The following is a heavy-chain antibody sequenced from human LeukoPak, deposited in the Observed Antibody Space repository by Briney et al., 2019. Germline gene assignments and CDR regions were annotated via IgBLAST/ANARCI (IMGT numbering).Heavy chain of an antibody. Sequence: GGSLRLSCEASGFAFTTYSMTWVRQAPGKGLEWVSIISSGSSAIFSADALKGRFTISRDDAKNLLYLDMNSLRAEDTAVYYCARGHTAVTRHFDFWGQGTLVTVSS. CDR1: GFAFTTYS. V-gene: IGHV3-21*03. CDR2: ISSGSSAI. D-gene: IGHD4-17*01. J-gene: IGHJ4*02. CDR3: ARGHTAVTRHFDF.